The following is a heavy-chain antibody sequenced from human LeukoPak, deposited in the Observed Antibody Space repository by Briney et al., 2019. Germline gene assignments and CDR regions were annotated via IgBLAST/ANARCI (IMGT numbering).Heavy chain of an antibody. J-gene: IGHJ6*03. Sequence: PGGSLRLSCAASGFTFSSFSMHWVRQAPGTGLECVAYINNSGNIIYYADPVKGRFAISRDNAKNSVYLRMNSLRDGDTAVYYCVRGYFYYMDVWGKGTTVTVSS. V-gene: IGHV3-48*02. CDR3: VRGYFYYMDV. CDR2: INNSGNII. D-gene: IGHD2-21*01. CDR1: GFTFSSFS.